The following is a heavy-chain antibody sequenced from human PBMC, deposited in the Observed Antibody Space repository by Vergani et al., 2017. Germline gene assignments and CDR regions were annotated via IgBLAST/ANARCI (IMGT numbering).Heavy chain of an antibody. CDR1: GFTFSSYA. Sequence: EVQLLESGGGLVQPGGSLRLSCAASGFTFSSYAMSWVRQAPGKGLEWVSAISGSGGSTYYADSVKGRFTISRDNSKNTLYLQMNSLRAEDTAVYYCAKNWXYDSSGYYGQGDNWFDPWGQGTLVTVSS. CDR2: ISGSGGST. D-gene: IGHD3-22*01. J-gene: IGHJ5*02. CDR3: AKNWXYDSSGYYGQGDNWFDP. V-gene: IGHV3-23*01.